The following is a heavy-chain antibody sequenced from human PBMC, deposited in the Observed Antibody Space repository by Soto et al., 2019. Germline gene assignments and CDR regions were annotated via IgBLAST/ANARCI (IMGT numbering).Heavy chain of an antibody. Sequence: PSETLSLTCTVSGGSIRSGGYYWSWVRLRPGKGLEWLGHIYHSGSASFNPSLKTRVTISVDTPKNQFSLNLTSVNAADTALYYCARQYSGYRKIYYLDYWGQGAQVTVSS. V-gene: IGHV4-31*03. D-gene: IGHD5-12*01. CDR1: GGSIRSGGYY. J-gene: IGHJ4*02. CDR3: ARQYSGYRKIYYLDY. CDR2: IYHSGSA.